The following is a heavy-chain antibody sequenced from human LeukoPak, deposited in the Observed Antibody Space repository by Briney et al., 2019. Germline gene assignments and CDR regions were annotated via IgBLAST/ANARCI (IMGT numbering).Heavy chain of an antibody. D-gene: IGHD3-10*01. V-gene: IGHV4-34*01. J-gene: IGHJ3*02. CDR1: GGSFSGYY. CDR2: INHSGST. CDR3: ARRGGYYYGSGRHAFDI. Sequence: PSETLSLTCAVYGGSFSGYYWSWIRQPPGKGLEWIGEINHSGSTNYNPSLKSRVTISVDTSKNQFSLKLSSVTAADTAVYYCARRGGYYYGSGRHAFDIWGQGTMVTVSS.